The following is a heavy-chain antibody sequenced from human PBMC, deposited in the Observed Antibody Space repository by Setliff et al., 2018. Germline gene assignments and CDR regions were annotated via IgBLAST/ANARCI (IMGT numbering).Heavy chain of an antibody. V-gene: IGHV4-61*09. Sequence: PSETLSLTCTVSGDSISSRTYYWSWIRQPAGKGLEWIGHIYTSWSTIYNPSLKSRLTISLDTSKNQFSLNLSSVTAADTAVYYCAREGRSSTRGWYMDAWGKGTSVTVS. CDR1: GDSISSRTYY. D-gene: IGHD2-2*01. CDR3: AREGRSSTRGWYMDA. CDR2: IYTSWST. J-gene: IGHJ6*03.